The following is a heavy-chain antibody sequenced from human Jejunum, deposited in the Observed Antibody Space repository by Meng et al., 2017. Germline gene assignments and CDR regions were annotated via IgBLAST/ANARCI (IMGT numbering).Heavy chain of an antibody. CDR1: GGSMNSAGHY. J-gene: IGHJ1*01. CDR3: ARATAGNSEYFQN. D-gene: IGHD4-23*01. CDR2: IHYSGGT. V-gene: IGHV4-31*03. Sequence: QGQRQESGPGLVKPAQTLSLTCTVSGGSMNSAGHYWSWIRQDPGKGLEWIGYIHYSGGTYYNPSLKSRVTISVDTSKNQFSLKLNSVSAADTAVYYCARATAGNSEYFQNWGQGTLVTASS.